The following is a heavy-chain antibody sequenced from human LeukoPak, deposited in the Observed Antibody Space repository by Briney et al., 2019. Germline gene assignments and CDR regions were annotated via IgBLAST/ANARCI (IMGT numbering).Heavy chain of an antibody. CDR3: ARGQGGSSYDFWSGYYPS. Sequence: GGSLRLSCAASGFTFSSYAMHWVRQAPGKGLEYVSAISSNGGSTYYADSVKGRFTISRDNSKNTLYLQMGSLRAEDMAVYYCARGQGGSSYDFWSGYYPSWGQGTLVTVSS. CDR1: GFTFSSYA. V-gene: IGHV3-64*02. J-gene: IGHJ5*02. D-gene: IGHD3-3*01. CDR2: ISSNGGST.